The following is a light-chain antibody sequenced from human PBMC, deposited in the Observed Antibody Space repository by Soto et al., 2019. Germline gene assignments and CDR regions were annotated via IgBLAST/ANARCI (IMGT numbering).Light chain of an antibody. CDR2: HAS. J-gene: IGKJ1*01. CDR1: QSISNW. Sequence: DLQTTQSPSTLPASVGARVTITCRASQSISNWLAWYQQKPGTAPKVLIYHASNLQSGVPSRFSGSGSGTEFTLTISSLQSEDFAVYFCQQYNIWPQTFGQGTKVDIK. CDR3: QQYNIWPQT. V-gene: IGKV1-5*01.